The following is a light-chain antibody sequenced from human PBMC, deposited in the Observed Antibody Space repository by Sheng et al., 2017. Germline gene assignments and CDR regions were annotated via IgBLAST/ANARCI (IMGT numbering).Light chain of an antibody. CDR2: GNN. CDR3: QSYDSSLTVWV. Sequence: QSVLTQPPSVSGAPGQRVTISCTGSRSNIGAGYDVHWYQHLPGTAPKLLIYGNNNRPSGVPDRFSGSRSGTSASLAITGLQAEDEADYYCQSYDSSLTVWVFGGGTKLTVL. J-gene: IGLJ3*02. CDR1: RSNIGAGYD. V-gene: IGLV1-40*01.